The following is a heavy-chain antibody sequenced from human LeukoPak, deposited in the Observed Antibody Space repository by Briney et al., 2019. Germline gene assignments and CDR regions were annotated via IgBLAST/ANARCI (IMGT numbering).Heavy chain of an antibody. V-gene: IGHV3-23*01. CDR1: GFTFSSYA. Sequence: PGGSLRLSCAASGFTFSSYAMNWVRQTPGKGLEWVSGISGSGGSTYYADSVKGRFTISRDNSKNTLYLQMNSLRAEDTAVYYCARTGGGSGYWGQGTLVTVSS. CDR2: ISGSGGST. CDR3: ARTGGGSGY. D-gene: IGHD2-15*01. J-gene: IGHJ4*02.